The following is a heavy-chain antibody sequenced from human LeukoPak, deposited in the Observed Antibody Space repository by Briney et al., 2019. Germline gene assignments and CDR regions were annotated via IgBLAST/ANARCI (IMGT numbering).Heavy chain of an antibody. CDR2: TNTDGSST. V-gene: IGHV3-74*01. J-gene: IGHJ1*01. CDR1: GFTFSSYW. CDR3: YGANAEH. D-gene: IGHD4-23*01. Sequence: EGSLRLSCAASGFTFSSYWMHWVRQAPGKGLVWVSGTNTDGSSTSYADSVKGRFTIARDNAKNTLYLQMNSLRAEDTAVYYCYGANAEHWGQGTLVTVSS.